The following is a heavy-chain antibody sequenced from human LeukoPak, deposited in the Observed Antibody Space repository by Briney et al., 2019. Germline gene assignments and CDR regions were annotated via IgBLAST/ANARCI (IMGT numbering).Heavy chain of an antibody. D-gene: IGHD1-1*01. CDR1: GFTFSGYW. Sequence: PGGSLRLSCAASGFTFSGYWMTWVRQAPGKGLEWVANINEDGSVKNYVVSVKGRFTISRDNAKNSLFLQMNSLRVEDTAVYYCARDKAYNRFDHWGQGTLVTVSS. CDR3: ARDKAYNRFDH. CDR2: INEDGSVK. V-gene: IGHV3-7*04. J-gene: IGHJ5*02.